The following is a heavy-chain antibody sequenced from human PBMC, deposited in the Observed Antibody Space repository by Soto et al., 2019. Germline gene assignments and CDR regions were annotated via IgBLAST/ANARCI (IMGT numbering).Heavy chain of an antibody. CDR2: IKPDGSET. CDR1: GFTFNYW. J-gene: IGHJ3*02. Sequence: GGSLRLSCAASGFTFNYWMTWIREAPGKGLECVANIKPDGSETFYVDSVKGRFTISRDNAKNSLYLQMNSLRAEDTAVYDGARERRLLGEFDSWGQGPRVTVAS. D-gene: IGHD2-15*01. CDR3: ARERRLLGEFDS. V-gene: IGHV3-7*01.